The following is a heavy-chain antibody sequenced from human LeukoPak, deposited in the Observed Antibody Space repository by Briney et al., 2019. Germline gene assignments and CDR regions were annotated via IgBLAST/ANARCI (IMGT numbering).Heavy chain of an antibody. Sequence: PGGSLRLSCAASGFTFSNAWMSWVRQAPGKGLEWVGRIKSKTDGGTTDYAAPVKGRFTISRDDSKSTLYLQMNSLKTEDTAVYYCTTDRRWFGELNFDYWGQGTLVTVSS. CDR2: IKSKTDGGTT. CDR3: TTDRRWFGELNFDY. D-gene: IGHD3-10*01. CDR1: GFTFSNAW. J-gene: IGHJ4*02. V-gene: IGHV3-15*01.